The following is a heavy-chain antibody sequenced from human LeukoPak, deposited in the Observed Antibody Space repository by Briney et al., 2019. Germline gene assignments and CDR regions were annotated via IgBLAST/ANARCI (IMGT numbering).Heavy chain of an antibody. J-gene: IGHJ4*02. D-gene: IGHD6-6*01. Sequence: GGSLRLSCAASGFTFSSYWMSWVRQAPGKGLEWVANIKQDGSEKYYVDSVKGRFTISRDNAKNSLYLQMNSLRAEDTAVYYCARDATSIADDDYFDYWGQGTLVTVSS. V-gene: IGHV3-7*01. CDR1: GFTFSSYW. CDR2: IKQDGSEK. CDR3: ARDATSIADDDYFDY.